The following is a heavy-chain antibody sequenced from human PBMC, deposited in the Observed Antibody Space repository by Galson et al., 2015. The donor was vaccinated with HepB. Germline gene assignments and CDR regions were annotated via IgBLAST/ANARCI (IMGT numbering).Heavy chain of an antibody. V-gene: IGHV3-23*01. J-gene: IGHJ6*02. CDR1: GLPFSTDA. CDR2: ISFTGAIT. CDR3: ARRMARYYYDSSGYPYGMDV. Sequence: SLRLSCAASGLPFSTDAMSWVRQAPGKGLEWVSGISFTGAITYYADSVKGRFTISRDNAKNSLYLQMNSLRAEDTAVYYCARRMARYYYDSSGYPYGMDVWGQGTTVTVSS. D-gene: IGHD3-22*01.